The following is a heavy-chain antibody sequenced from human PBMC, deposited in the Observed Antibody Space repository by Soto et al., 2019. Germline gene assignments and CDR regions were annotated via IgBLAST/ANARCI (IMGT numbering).Heavy chain of an antibody. Sequence: SETLSLTCAVSGGSISSTDWWTWVRQPPGKGLEWIGEIHHSGSTNYNPSLKSRVIISVDKSKNQFSLRLSSVTAADTAVYYCARGRAAAGTKPFDYWGQGKLVTVSS. CDR2: IHHSGST. CDR1: GGSISSTDW. V-gene: IGHV4-4*02. D-gene: IGHD6-13*01. J-gene: IGHJ4*02. CDR3: ARGRAAAGTKPFDY.